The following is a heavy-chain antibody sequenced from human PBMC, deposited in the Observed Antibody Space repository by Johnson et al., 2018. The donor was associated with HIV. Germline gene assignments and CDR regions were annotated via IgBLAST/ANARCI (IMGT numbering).Heavy chain of an antibody. Sequence: QVLLVESGGGVVQPGRSLRLSCAASGFTFSSYAMHWVRQAPGKGLEWVAVISYDGGSKYYADSVKGRFTISRDNSNNTLYVEMNSLRAEDTAVFYCARGAPNWNYEPFSDAFDIWGQGTMVTVST. CDR2: ISYDGGSK. CDR3: ARGAPNWNYEPFSDAFDI. CDR1: GFTFSSYA. V-gene: IGHV3-30-3*01. J-gene: IGHJ3*02. D-gene: IGHD1-7*01.